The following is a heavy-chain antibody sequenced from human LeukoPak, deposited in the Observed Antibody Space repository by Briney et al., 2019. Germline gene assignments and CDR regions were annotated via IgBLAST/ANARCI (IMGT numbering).Heavy chain of an antibody. CDR2: TSGSSTTI. V-gene: IGHV3-48*01. CDR1: GFTFSNYA. J-gene: IGHJ6*03. CDR3: ARERKSNYYMDV. Sequence: GGSLRLSCAASGFTFSNYAMRWVRQAPGKGLEWVSYTSGSSTTIHYADSVKGRFTISRDSAKNSLYLQMNSLRVDDTAVYYCARERKSNYYMDVWGKGTTVTVSS.